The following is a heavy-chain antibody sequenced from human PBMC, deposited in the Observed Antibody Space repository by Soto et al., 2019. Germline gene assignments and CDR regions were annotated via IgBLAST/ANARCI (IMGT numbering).Heavy chain of an antibody. CDR3: ARGFGMDTIWWSGAGYYYYGMDV. CDR2: IIPIFGTA. D-gene: IGHD3-16*01. Sequence: QVQLVQSGAEMKKPGSSVKVSCKASGGTFSSYAISWVRQAPGQGLEWMGGIIPIFGTANYAQKFQGRVTITADESTSTAYMELSSLRSEDTAVYYCARGFGMDTIWWSGAGYYYYGMDVWGQGTTVTVSS. CDR1: GGTFSSYA. V-gene: IGHV1-69*12. J-gene: IGHJ6*02.